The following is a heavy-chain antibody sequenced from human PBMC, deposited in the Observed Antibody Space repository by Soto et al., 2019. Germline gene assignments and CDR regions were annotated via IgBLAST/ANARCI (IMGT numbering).Heavy chain of an antibody. D-gene: IGHD3-22*01. CDR3: ARGRTVRNYADDSSDYFYFFDY. V-gene: IGHV1-18*01. Sequence: ASVKVSCKASGYTFTSFGINWVRQAPGQGLEWMGWISGYNGNTNYAQNLQDRVTMTRDTSTSTAYMELRSLRSDDTAVYYCARGRTVRNYADDSSDYFYFFDYWGQGTQVTVSS. CDR2: ISGYNGNT. CDR1: GYTFTSFG. J-gene: IGHJ4*02.